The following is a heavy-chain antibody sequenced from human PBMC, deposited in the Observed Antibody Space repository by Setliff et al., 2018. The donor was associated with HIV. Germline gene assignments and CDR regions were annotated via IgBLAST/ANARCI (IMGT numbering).Heavy chain of an antibody. CDR1: GPSINIHY. V-gene: IGHV4-59*11. CDR3: AKGAGFYGDYTFDH. Sequence: PSETLSLTCTVSGPSINIHYWSWIRQSPGKGFEWIGYIYSTGSTNYNPSLQSRVTISKVASRNQFSLKVTSVTAADTAVYYCAKGAGFYGDYTFDHWGQGRQVTVSS. D-gene: IGHD4-17*01. CDR2: IYSTGST. J-gene: IGHJ4*02.